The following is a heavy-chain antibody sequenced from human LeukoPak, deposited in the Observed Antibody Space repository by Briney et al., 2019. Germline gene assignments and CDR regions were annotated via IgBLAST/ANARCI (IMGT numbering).Heavy chain of an antibody. CDR1: GYSISSGYY. CDR3: ARHGVGVDDY. D-gene: IGHD1-26*01. Sequence: SETLSLTCTVSGYSISSGYYWGWIRQPPGKGLEWIGSIHHSGSTYYNPSLKSRVTISVDTSKNQFSLKLSSVTAADTAVYYCARHGVGVDDYWGQGTLVTVSS. J-gene: IGHJ4*02. CDR2: IHHSGST. V-gene: IGHV4-38-2*02.